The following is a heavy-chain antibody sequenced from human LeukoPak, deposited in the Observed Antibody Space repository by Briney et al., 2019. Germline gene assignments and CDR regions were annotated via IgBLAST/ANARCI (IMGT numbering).Heavy chain of an antibody. V-gene: IGHV6-1*01. Sequence: SQTLSLTCAISGDSVSGAWNWIRQSPSRGLEWLGRTYYSSKWYTDYAVSVKGRVSINPDTSENQLSLQLSSVTPEDTAVYYCARGWLRSGFDLWGQGTLVTVSS. D-gene: IGHD5-12*01. CDR2: TYYSSKWYT. CDR3: ARGWLRSGFDL. CDR1: GDSVSGA. J-gene: IGHJ4*02.